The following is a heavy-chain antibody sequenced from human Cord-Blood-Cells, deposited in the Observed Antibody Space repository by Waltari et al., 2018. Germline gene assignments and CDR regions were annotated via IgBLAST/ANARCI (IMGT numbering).Heavy chain of an antibody. CDR3: ARQVYSSSYAFDI. V-gene: IGHV4-34*01. J-gene: IGHJ3*02. CDR2: INHSGST. CDR1: GGSFSGYY. Sequence: QVQLQQWGAGLLKPSETLSLTCAVYGGSFSGYYWSWIRQPPGKGLEWIGEINHSGSTNYNPSLKSRVTISVDTSKNQFSLKLSSVTAADTAVYYCARQVYSSSYAFDIWGQGTMVTVSS. D-gene: IGHD6-6*01.